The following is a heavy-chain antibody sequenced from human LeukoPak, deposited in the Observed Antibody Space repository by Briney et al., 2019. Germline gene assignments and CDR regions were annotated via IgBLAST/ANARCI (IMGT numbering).Heavy chain of an antibody. CDR2: ISSSGTTI. D-gene: IGHD1-26*01. J-gene: IGHJ4*02. CDR3: ARDGSYWDFDY. V-gene: IGHV3-11*01. CDR1: RFTFCDYY. Sequence: PGGSLRLSCAASRFTFCDYYMSWIRQAPGKGLEWVSYISSSGTTIYYADSVKGRFTISRDNAKNSLYLQMNSLRAEDTAVYYCARDGSYWDFDYWGQGTLVTVSS.